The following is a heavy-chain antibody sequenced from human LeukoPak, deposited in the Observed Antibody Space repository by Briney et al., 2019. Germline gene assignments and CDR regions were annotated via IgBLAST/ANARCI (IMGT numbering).Heavy chain of an antibody. CDR2: VDHTGST. CDR3: ARGRVSSSTWYSTYYFYFYLDV. V-gene: IGHV4-59*01. Sequence: SETLSLTCSVSDDSITMYYWTWIRQPPGKGLEWIGYVDHTGSTNFNPSLNGRVSISRDTTNNLFSLRLRSVTAADTAVYFCARGRVSSSTWYSTYYFYFYLDVWGKGTTVTVSS. CDR1: DDSITMYY. J-gene: IGHJ6*03. D-gene: IGHD1-1*01.